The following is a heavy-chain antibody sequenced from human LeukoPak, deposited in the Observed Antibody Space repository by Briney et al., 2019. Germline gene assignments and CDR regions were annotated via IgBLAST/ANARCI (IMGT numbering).Heavy chain of an antibody. CDR2: ISYDGSNK. D-gene: IGHD3-22*01. CDR1: GFTFSSYG. CDR3: AKPSFSYDSSGYFVH. Sequence: GGSLRLSCAASGFTFSSYGMPWVGQAPGKGLEWVAVISYDGSNKYYADSVKGRFTISRDNSKNTLYLQMNSLRAEDTAVYYCAKPSFSYDSSGYFVHWGQGTLVTVSS. J-gene: IGHJ5*02. V-gene: IGHV3-30*18.